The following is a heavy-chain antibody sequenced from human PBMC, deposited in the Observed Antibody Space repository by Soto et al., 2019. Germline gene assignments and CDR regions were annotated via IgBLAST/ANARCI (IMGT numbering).Heavy chain of an antibody. V-gene: IGHV4-59*06. CDR1: GGSFSGYY. CDR3: ARGGARWTGYFDS. J-gene: IGHJ4*02. D-gene: IGHD2-15*01. Sequence: SETLSLTCAVYGGSFSGYYWSWIRQSPEKGLEWIGYIYYSGSSYSNPALQSRLSMSLDTSKNQFSLKLRSVTAADTAVYYCARGGARWTGYFDSWGQGALVTVSS. CDR2: IYYSGSS.